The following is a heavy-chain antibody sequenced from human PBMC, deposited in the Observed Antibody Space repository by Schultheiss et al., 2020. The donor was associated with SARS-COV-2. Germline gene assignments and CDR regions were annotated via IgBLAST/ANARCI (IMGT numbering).Heavy chain of an antibody. J-gene: IGHJ3*02. CDR3: ARETVDDAFDI. Sequence: GSLRLSCAASGFTFSSYAMSWVRQAPGKGLEWIGEINHSGSTNYNPSLKSRVTISVDTSKNQFSLQLNSVTPEDTAVYYCARETVDDAFDIWGQGTMVTVSS. CDR1: GFTFSSYA. D-gene: IGHD4-23*01. CDR2: INHSGST. V-gene: IGHV4-34*01.